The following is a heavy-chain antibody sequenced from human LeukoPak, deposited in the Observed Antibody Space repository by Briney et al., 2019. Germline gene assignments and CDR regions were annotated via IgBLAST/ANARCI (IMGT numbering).Heavy chain of an antibody. D-gene: IGHD3-10*01. V-gene: IGHV4-39*07. CDR2: IYYSGST. J-gene: IGHJ4*02. CDR3: ARDQISGGHDN. CDR1: GGSISGSSYY. Sequence: SETLSLTCTVSGGSISGSSYYWGWIRQPPGKGLEWIGSIYYSGSTNYNPSLKSRVTISVDTSKNQFSLRLSSVTAADTAVYYCARDQISGGHDNWGQGTLVTVSS.